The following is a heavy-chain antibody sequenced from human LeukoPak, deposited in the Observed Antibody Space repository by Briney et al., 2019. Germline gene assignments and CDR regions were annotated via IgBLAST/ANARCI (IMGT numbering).Heavy chain of an antibody. Sequence: ASVKVSCKASGYTFTSYGISWVRQAPGQGLEWMGWISAYNGNTNYAQKLQGRVTMTTDTSTSTAYMELRSLRSDDTAVYYCARPSRYGGNSRYFDYCGQGTLVTVSS. CDR3: ARPSRYGGNSRYFDY. CDR2: ISAYNGNT. CDR1: GYTFTSYG. J-gene: IGHJ4*02. D-gene: IGHD4-23*01. V-gene: IGHV1-18*01.